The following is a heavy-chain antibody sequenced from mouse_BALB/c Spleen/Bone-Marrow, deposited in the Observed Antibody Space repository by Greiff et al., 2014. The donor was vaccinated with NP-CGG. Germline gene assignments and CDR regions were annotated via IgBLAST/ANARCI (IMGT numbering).Heavy chain of an antibody. Sequence: VQLQQSGAELVKPGASVKLSCTASGFNIKDTYMHWVKQRPEQGLEWIGRIDPANGSTKYDPKFQGKATITADTSANTASLQLFSLTSEDTAVYYCARTPRATFYFDYWGQGTTLTVSS. CDR3: ARTPRATFYFDY. V-gene: IGHV14-3*02. J-gene: IGHJ2*01. CDR2: IDPANGST. CDR1: GFNIKDTY. D-gene: IGHD3-1*01.